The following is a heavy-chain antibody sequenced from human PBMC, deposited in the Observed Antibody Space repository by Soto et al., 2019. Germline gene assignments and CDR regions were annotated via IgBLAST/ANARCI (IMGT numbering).Heavy chain of an antibody. V-gene: IGHV3-30*18. J-gene: IGHJ4*02. CDR3: AKYLRRSLYSALDY. D-gene: IGHD2-21*01. CDR1: GFTFSSYG. Sequence: VQLVESGGGVVQPGRSLRLSCAASGFTFSSYGMHWVRQAPGKGLEWVAVISYDGSNKYYADSVKGRFTISRDNSKNTLYLQMNSLRAEDTAVYYCAKYLRRSLYSALDYWGQGTLVTVSS. CDR2: ISYDGSNK.